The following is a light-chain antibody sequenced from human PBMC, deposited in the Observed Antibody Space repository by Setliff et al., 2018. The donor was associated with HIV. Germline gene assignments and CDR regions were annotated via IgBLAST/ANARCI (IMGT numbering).Light chain of an antibody. V-gene: IGLV2-14*03. Sequence: QSVLTQPASVSGSPGQSITISCIGTSSDIGGYNYVSWYQQHPGKAPKLMIYDVSNRPSGISNRFSGSKSGNTASLTISGLQAEDEADYYCSSDTSSSTVVFGGGTKVTVL. CDR3: SSDTSSSTVV. CDR1: SSDIGGYNY. J-gene: IGLJ2*01. CDR2: DVS.